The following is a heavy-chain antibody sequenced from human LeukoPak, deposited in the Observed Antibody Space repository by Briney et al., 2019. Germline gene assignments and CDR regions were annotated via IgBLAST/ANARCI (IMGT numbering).Heavy chain of an antibody. CDR3: ARGSSSPYYFDY. D-gene: IGHD6-6*01. J-gene: IGHJ4*02. Sequence: PVKVSCKASGGTFSSYAISWVRQAPGQGLEWMGGIIPIFGTANYAQKFQGRVTITADESTSTAYMELSNLRSEDTAVYYCARGSSSPYYFDYWGQGTLVTVSS. V-gene: IGHV1-69*13. CDR1: GGTFSSYA. CDR2: IIPIFGTA.